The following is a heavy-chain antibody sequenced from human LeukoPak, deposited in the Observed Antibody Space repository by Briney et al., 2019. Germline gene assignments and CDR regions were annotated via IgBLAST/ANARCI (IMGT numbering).Heavy chain of an antibody. CDR3: ARGAVAGSWSDFAAFDI. J-gene: IGHJ3*02. CDR1: GFTFSDYY. Sequence: PGGSLRLSCAASGFTFSDYYMTWIRQAPGKGLEWVSYISSSASPIYYADSVKGRFTISRDNARNSLYLQMNTLRADDTAVYYCARGAVAGSWSDFAAFDILGQGTMVTVSS. D-gene: IGHD6-19*01. CDR2: ISSSASPI. V-gene: IGHV3-11*01.